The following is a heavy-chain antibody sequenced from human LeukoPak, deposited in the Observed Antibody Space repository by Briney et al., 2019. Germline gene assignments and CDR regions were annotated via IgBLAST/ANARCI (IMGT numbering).Heavy chain of an antibody. D-gene: IGHD3-16*02. CDR2: ISYDGSNK. CDR1: GFTFSSYG. J-gene: IGHJ4*02. V-gene: IGHV3-30*18. CDR3: AKEANDYVWGSYRSYYFDY. Sequence: GRSLRLSCAASGFTFSSYGMHWVRQAPGKGLEWVAVISYDGSNKYYTDSVKGRFTLSRDNSKNTLYLQMNSLRAEDTAVYYCAKEANDYVWGSYRSYYFDYWGQGTLDTVSS.